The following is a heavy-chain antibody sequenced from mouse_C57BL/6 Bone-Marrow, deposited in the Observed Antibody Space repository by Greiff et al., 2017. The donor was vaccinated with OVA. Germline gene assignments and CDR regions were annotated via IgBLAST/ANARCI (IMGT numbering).Heavy chain of an antibody. Sequence: EVQLQQSGPELVKPGASVKISCKASGYSFTGYYMNWVEQSPEKSLEWIGEINPSTGGTTYNQKFKAKATLTVDKSSSTAYMQLKSLTSEDSAVYYCARFDYAMDYWGQGTSVTVSS. V-gene: IGHV1-42*01. CDR3: ARFDYAMDY. CDR2: INPSTGGT. J-gene: IGHJ4*01. CDR1: GYSFTGYY.